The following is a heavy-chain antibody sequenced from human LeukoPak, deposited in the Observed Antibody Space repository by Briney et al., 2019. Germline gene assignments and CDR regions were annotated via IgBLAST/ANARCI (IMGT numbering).Heavy chain of an antibody. D-gene: IGHD3-3*01. CDR1: GGSFSGYY. CDR2: IYTSGST. V-gene: IGHV4-4*07. J-gene: IGHJ3*02. CDR3: ARDGGTYYDFWSGTYDAFDI. Sequence: PSETLSLACAVYGGSFSGYYWSWIRQPAGKGLEWIGRIYTSGSTNYNPSLKSRVTMSVDTSKNQFSLKLSSVTAADTAVYYCARDGGTYYDFWSGTYDAFDIWGQGTMVTVSS.